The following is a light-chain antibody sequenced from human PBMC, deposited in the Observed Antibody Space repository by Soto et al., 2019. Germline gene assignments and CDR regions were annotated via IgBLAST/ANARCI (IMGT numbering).Light chain of an antibody. V-gene: IGKV1-5*01. CDR3: QQYHRSSVT. CDR1: QSLNND. Sequence: DIQMTQSPSTLSASVGDRVTITCRASQSLNNDLAWYQQKPGKAPNLLIYDASTLERGGPSRFSGTGSGTEFTLAISSLQPDDFATYYCQQYHRSSVTFGQGTRLEIK. J-gene: IGKJ5*01. CDR2: DAS.